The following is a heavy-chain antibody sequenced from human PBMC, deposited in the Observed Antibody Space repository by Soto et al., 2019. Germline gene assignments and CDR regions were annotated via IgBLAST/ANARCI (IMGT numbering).Heavy chain of an antibody. Sequence: PSETLSLTCTVSGGSISSGGYYWSWIRQHPGKGLEWIGYIYYSGSTYYIPSLKSRVTISVDTSKNQFSLKLSSVTAADTAVYYCARDQVDARNFGDWFDPWGQGTLVTVSS. D-gene: IGHD3-16*01. V-gene: IGHV4-31*03. CDR3: ARDQVDARNFGDWFDP. J-gene: IGHJ5*02. CDR2: IYYSGST. CDR1: GGSISSGGYY.